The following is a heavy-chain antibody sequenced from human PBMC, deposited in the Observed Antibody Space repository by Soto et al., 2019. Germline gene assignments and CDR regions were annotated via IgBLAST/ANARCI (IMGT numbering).Heavy chain of an antibody. CDR3: GRGHCSSTSCYGLDAFDI. V-gene: IGHV1-3*01. Sequence: ASVKVSCKASGYSFTSYAMHWVRQAPGQRFEWMGWINAGNGNTKYSQKFQGRVTMTRDTSTSTVYMELSSLRSEDTAVYYCGRGHCSSTSCYGLDAFDIWGQGTMVTV. CDR1: GYSFTSYA. CDR2: INAGNGNT. D-gene: IGHD2-2*01. J-gene: IGHJ3*02.